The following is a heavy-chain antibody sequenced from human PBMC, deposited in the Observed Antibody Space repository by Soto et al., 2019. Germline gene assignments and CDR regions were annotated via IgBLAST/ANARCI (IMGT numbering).Heavy chain of an antibody. CDR3: ARIHVILGSSTRALNDY. D-gene: IGHD2-2*01. Sequence: GASVKVSCKASGYTFTSYGISWVRQAPGQGLEWMGWISAYNGNTNYAQKLKGRVTMTTDTSTSTAYMELRSLRSDDTAVYYCARIHVILGSSTRALNDYWGQGTLVTVSS. CDR2: ISAYNGNT. J-gene: IGHJ4*02. V-gene: IGHV1-18*01. CDR1: GYTFTSYG.